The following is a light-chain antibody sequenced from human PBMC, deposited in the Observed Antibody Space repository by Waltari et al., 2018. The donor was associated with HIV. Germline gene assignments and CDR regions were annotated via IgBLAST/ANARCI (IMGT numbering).Light chain of an antibody. V-gene: IGKV4-1*01. CDR2: WVS. CDR1: QSVLYNSDNKNY. J-gene: IGKJ1*01. CDR3: QQYHTSWT. Sequence: VLTQSPDSLAVSLGERATINCKSSQSVLYNSDNKNYLAWYQQKPGQPPNLLISWVSTRESGVPDRFSGSGSGTDFTLTISSLQAEDVAIYYCQQYHTSWTFGQGTKVEIK.